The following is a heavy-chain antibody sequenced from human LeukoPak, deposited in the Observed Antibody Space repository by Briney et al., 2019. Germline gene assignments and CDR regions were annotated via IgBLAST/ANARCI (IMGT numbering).Heavy chain of an antibody. D-gene: IGHD3-22*01. J-gene: IGHJ4*02. V-gene: IGHV3-13*04. CDR1: GFTLRSYD. CDR3: AKGTMHYCDGSGYNYFDY. CDR2: IDTAGDT. Sequence: GGSLRLSCAPSGFTLRSYDMHWVRQGSGKGLEWVSVIDTAGDTDYPDSVKGRFTISRDNSKNTLYLQMNSLRAEDTAIYYCAKGTMHYCDGSGYNYFDYWGQGTLVTVSS.